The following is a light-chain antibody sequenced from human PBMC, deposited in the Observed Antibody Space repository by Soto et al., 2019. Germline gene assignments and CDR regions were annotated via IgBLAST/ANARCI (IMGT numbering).Light chain of an antibody. CDR2: AAP. CDR3: QQGYCTLFT. J-gene: IGKJ4*02. V-gene: IGKV1-39*01. CDR1: QSISSY. Sequence: DIQMTQSPSSLSASVGDRVTITCRASQSISSYLNWYQQKPGKDPKLLIYAAPSLQSGIPSRLSGSGPGTEFTLPISTLQPEDFATYYCQQGYCTLFTFGGGTRVEIK.